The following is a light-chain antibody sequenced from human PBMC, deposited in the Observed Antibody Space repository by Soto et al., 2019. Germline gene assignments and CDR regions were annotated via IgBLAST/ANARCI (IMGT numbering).Light chain of an antibody. J-gene: IGKJ5*01. CDR1: QSISSTS. Sequence: PGEIGTLSCSASQSISSTSLAWYQQKPGQAPRLLIYGASTRATGIPDRFSGSESGTDFTLTISRLEPGDFVVYYCQQYGNSPFTFGQGTRLEIK. CDR3: QQYGNSPFT. CDR2: GAS. V-gene: IGKV3-20*01.